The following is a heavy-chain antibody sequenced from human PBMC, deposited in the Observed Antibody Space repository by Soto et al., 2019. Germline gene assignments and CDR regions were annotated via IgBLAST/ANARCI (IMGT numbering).Heavy chain of an antibody. D-gene: IGHD5-12*01. V-gene: IGHV3-15*01. Sequence: EVQLVQSGGGLVKPGESLTLSCAGSGFTFANAWMSWVRQAPGKGLEWVGRMKSITDAGTTDLAAPVKGRFSISRDESKNTWYLRMTNVKVADTALYYCLTERGAGSYNGYAREDHGGQGTLVTVSS. J-gene: IGHJ4*02. CDR1: GFTFANAW. CDR3: LTERGAGSYNGYAREDH. CDR2: MKSITDAGTT.